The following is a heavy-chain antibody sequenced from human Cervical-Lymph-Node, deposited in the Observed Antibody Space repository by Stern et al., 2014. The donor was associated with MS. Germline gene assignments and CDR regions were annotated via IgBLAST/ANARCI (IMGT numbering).Heavy chain of an antibody. V-gene: IGHV4-59*08. D-gene: IGHD3-22*01. CDR3: ARHESAYSSPYFDY. J-gene: IGHJ4*02. CDR2: IYSSGST. Sequence: VQLVESGPGLVKPSETLSVTCTVSGGSITSYFWSWIRQPPGKGLEWIGYIYSSGSTDYNPSLKSRVSMSVDTSKNQICLKLSSGTAADTAVYLCARHESAYSSPYFDYWGRGTLVTVST. CDR1: GGSITSYF.